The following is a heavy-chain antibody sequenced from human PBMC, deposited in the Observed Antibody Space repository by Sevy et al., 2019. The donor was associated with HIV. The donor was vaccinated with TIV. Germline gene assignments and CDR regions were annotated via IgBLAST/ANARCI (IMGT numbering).Heavy chain of an antibody. J-gene: IGHJ4*02. V-gene: IGHV3-23*01. CDR1: GFTFSSYA. Sequence: GGSLRLSCAASGFTFSSYAMSWVRQAPGKGLEWVSAISGSGGSTYYADSVKGRFTISRDNSKNTLYLQMNSLRAEDTAVYYCASSLLRFLEKFDYWGQGTLVTVSS. CDR2: ISGSGGST. CDR3: ASSLLRFLEKFDY. D-gene: IGHD3-3*01.